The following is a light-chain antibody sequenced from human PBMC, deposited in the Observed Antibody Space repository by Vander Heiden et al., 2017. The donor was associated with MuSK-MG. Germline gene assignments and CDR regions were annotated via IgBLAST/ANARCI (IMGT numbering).Light chain of an antibody. CDR2: DAS. CDR1: QSLTRY. Sequence: EIVLTQSPATLSLSPGERATLSCRASQSLTRYLAWYQQKPGQAPRLLIYDASTRANGIPARFSGSGSGADFTLTISSLEPEDFAVYYCQQRSNCPITFGQGTQVEIK. V-gene: IGKV3-11*01. J-gene: IGKJ5*01. CDR3: QQRSNCPIT.